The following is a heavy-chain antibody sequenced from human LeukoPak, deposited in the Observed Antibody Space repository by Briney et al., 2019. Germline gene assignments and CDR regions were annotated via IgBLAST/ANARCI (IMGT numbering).Heavy chain of an antibody. Sequence: GASVKVSCKASGYTFASYDINWVRQATGQGLEWMGWMNPNSGNTGYAQKFQGRVTITRNTSISTAYMELSSLRSEDTAVYYCARGGGDSSGYEFDYWGQGTLVTVSS. V-gene: IGHV1-8*03. CDR2: MNPNSGNT. CDR3: ARGGGDSSGYEFDY. J-gene: IGHJ4*02. D-gene: IGHD3-22*01. CDR1: GYTFASYD.